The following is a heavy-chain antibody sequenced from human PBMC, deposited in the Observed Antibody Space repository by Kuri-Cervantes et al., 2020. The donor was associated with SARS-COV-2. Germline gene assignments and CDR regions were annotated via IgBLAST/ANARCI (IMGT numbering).Heavy chain of an antibody. V-gene: IGHV3-33*01. CDR2: IWYDGSNK. J-gene: IGHJ4*02. CDR1: GFTFSSYG. D-gene: IGHD3-10*01. Sequence: GGSLRLSCAASGFTFSSYGMHWVRQAPGKGLEWVAVIWYDGSNKYYADSVKGRFTISRDNSKNTLYLQMNSLRAEDTAVYYCAREGYYYGSGNDYWGQGTLVTDSS. CDR3: AREGYYYGSGNDY.